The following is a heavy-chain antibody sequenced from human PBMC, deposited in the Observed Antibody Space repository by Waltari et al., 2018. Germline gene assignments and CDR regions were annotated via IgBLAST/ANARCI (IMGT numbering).Heavy chain of an antibody. CDR2: VDWDSNNI. J-gene: IGHJ3*01. D-gene: IGHD2-15*01. CDR1: GFTFDDYA. V-gene: IGHV3-9*01. CDR3: VNVLYPSSSSGSFDF. Sequence: EVQLVETGGGLEQPGRSLRLSCAASGFTFDDYAMNWVRQPPGKARGWVAGVDWDSNNIEYAGSVKGRFTVSRDNAKNSLFLQMNSLRPEDTAMYYCVNVLYPSSSSGSFDFWGQGTMVTVSS.